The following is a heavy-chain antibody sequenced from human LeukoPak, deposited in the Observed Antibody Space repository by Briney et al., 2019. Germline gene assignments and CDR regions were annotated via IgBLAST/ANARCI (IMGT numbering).Heavy chain of an antibody. Sequence: SETLSLTCTVSGGSISSYYWSRIRQPAGKGLEWIGRIYTSGSTNYNPSLKSRVTMSVDTSKNQFSLKLSSVTAADTAVYYCARSYYSDSSGYYYLVYWGQGTLVTVSS. CDR1: GGSISSYY. V-gene: IGHV4-4*07. CDR3: ARSYYSDSSGYYYLVY. CDR2: IYTSGST. J-gene: IGHJ4*02. D-gene: IGHD3-22*01.